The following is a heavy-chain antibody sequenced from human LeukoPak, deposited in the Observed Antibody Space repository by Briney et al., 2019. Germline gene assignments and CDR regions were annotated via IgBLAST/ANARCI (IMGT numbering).Heavy chain of an antibody. Sequence: ASVKVSCKASGYTFTTFGISWVRQAPGQGLEWMGWISVYNGNTNYAQKLQGRVTMTTDTSTSTAYMELRSLRSDDTAVYYCARVGYSGYDNYYYYGMDVWGQGTTVTVSS. J-gene: IGHJ6*02. CDR3: ARVGYSGYDNYYYYGMDV. CDR1: GYTFTTFG. CDR2: ISVYNGNT. V-gene: IGHV1-18*01. D-gene: IGHD5-12*01.